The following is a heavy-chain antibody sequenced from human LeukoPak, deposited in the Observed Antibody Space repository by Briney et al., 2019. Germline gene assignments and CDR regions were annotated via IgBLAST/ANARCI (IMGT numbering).Heavy chain of an antibody. D-gene: IGHD3-10*01. CDR2: IRYDGSNK. J-gene: IGHJ4*02. CDR1: GFTFSSYG. CDR3: AKDLYYYGSGSFLVDY. V-gene: IGHV3-30*02. Sequence: PGGSLRLSCAASGFTFSSYGMHWVRQAPGKGLEWVAFIRYDGSNKYYADSVKGRFTISRDNSKNTLYLQMNSLRAEDTAVYYCAKDLYYYGSGSFLVDYWGQGTLVTVSS.